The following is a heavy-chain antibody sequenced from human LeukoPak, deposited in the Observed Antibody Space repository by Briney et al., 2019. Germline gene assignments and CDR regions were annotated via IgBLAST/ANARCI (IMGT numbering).Heavy chain of an antibody. V-gene: IGHV3-30-3*01. J-gene: IGHJ5*02. D-gene: IGHD6-13*01. CDR2: ISYDGSNK. CDR1: GFTFSSYA. Sequence: PGGSLRLSCAASGFTFSSYAMHWVRQAPGKGLEWVAVISYDGSNKYYADSVKGRFTISRDNSKNTLYLQMNSLRAEDTAVYYYARERLGQQLVRRFDPWGQGTLVTVSS. CDR3: ARERLGQQLVRRFDP.